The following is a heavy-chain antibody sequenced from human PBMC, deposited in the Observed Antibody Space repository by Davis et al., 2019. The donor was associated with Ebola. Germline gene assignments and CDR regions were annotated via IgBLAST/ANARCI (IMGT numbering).Heavy chain of an antibody. CDR2: IYPGDSDT. D-gene: IGHD3-22*01. Sequence: GESLKISCKGSGYSFTSYWIGWVRQMPGKGLEWMGIIYPGDSDTRYGPSFQGQVTISADKSISTAYLQWSSLKASDTAMYYCARQNYYDSSGYYYPLDLDYWGQGALVTVSS. CDR3: ARQNYYDSSGYYYPLDLDY. V-gene: IGHV5-51*01. CDR1: GYSFTSYW. J-gene: IGHJ4*02.